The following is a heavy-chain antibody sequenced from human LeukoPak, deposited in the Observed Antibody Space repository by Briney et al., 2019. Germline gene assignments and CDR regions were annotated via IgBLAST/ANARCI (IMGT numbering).Heavy chain of an antibody. J-gene: IGHJ4*02. D-gene: IGHD1-26*01. Sequence: PSETLSLTCTVSGGSINSSSYYWGWIRQPPGKGLEWIGSIYYSGSTYYNPSLKSRVTISVDSSKNQFSLQLSSVTAADTAVYYCARNQCGGYSGSCHTDYWGQGTLVTVSS. V-gene: IGHV4-39*07. CDR3: ARNQCGGYSGSCHTDY. CDR1: GGSINSSSYY. CDR2: IYYSGST.